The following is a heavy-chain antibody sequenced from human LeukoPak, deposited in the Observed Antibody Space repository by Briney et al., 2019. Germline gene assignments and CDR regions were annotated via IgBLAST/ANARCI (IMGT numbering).Heavy chain of an antibody. J-gene: IGHJ4*02. CDR2: ISSSSSYI. D-gene: IGHD6-13*01. Sequence: IPGGSLRLSCAASGFTFSSYSMNWVRQAPGKGLEWVSSISSSSSYIYYADSVKGRFTISRDNAKNSLYLQMNSLRAEDTAVYYCANLARGIAAAGTDYWGQGTLVTVSS. V-gene: IGHV3-21*04. CDR3: ANLARGIAAAGTDY. CDR1: GFTFSSYS.